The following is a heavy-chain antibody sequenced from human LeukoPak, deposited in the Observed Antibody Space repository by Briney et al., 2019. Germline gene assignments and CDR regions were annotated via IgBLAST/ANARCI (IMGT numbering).Heavy chain of an antibody. D-gene: IGHD2-21*02. Sequence: GGSLRLSCAASGFTFSDYYMSWIRQAPGKGLEWVSYISSSGSTIYYADSVKGRFTISRDNAKNSLYLQMNNLRAEDTAVYYCARDRLADCGGDCYGFDYWGQGTLVTVSS. CDR1: GFTFSDYY. CDR2: ISSSGSTI. CDR3: ARDRLADCGGDCYGFDY. J-gene: IGHJ4*02. V-gene: IGHV3-11*01.